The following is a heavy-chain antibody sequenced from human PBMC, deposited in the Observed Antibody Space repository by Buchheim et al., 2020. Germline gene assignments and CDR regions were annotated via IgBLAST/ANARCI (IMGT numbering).Heavy chain of an antibody. V-gene: IGHV1-2*02. CDR1: GYTFTGYY. CDR2: INPNSGGT. CDR3: ARVTILAHRGGWFDP. D-gene: IGHD3-9*01. J-gene: IGHJ5*02. Sequence: QVQLVQSGAEVKKPGASVKVSCKASGYTFTGYYMHWVRQAPGQGLEWMGWINPNSGGTNYAQKFQGRVTMTRDTSISPAYSDVSRLRSGDTAVYYFARVTILAHRGGWFDPWGQGTL.